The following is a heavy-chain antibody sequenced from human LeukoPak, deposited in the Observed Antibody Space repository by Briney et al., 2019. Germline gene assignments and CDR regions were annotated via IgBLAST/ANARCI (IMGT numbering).Heavy chain of an antibody. CDR2: IYYSGST. J-gene: IGHJ4*02. CDR3: ARRRYCSGGSCYDY. CDR1: GGSISSSSYY. D-gene: IGHD2-15*01. Sequence: SETLSLTCTVSGGSISSSSYYWGWIRQPPGKGLEWIGSIYYSGSTYYNPSLKSRVTISVDTSKNQFSLKLSSVAAADTAVYYCARRRYCSGGSCYDYWGQGTLVTVSS. V-gene: IGHV4-39*01.